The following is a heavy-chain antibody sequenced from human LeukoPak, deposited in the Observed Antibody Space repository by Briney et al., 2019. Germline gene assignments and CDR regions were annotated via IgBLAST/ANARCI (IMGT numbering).Heavy chain of an antibody. CDR1: GFTFSAYY. Sequence: GGSLRLSCAASGFTFSAYYMSWIRQAPGKGLEWVSYISSSGSSIYYADSVKGRFTISRDNAKNSLYLQMDSLRVEDTAFYFCARASYTGFDLHFDQWGQGTLVTVSS. V-gene: IGHV3-11*04. CDR3: ARASYTGFDLHFDQ. CDR2: ISSSGSSI. D-gene: IGHD5-12*01. J-gene: IGHJ4*02.